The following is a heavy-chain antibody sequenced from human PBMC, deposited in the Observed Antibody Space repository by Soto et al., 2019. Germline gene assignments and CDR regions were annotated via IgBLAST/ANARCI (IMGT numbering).Heavy chain of an antibody. CDR1: GGTFSSYA. CDR2: IIPIFGTA. Sequence: SVKVSCKASGGTFSSYAISWVRQAPGQGLEWMGGIIPIFGTANYAQKFQGRVTITADESTSTAYMELSSLRSEDTAVYYCATSWDYYDSSGPFDPWGQGTLVTVSS. V-gene: IGHV1-69*13. D-gene: IGHD3-22*01. CDR3: ATSWDYYDSSGPFDP. J-gene: IGHJ5*02.